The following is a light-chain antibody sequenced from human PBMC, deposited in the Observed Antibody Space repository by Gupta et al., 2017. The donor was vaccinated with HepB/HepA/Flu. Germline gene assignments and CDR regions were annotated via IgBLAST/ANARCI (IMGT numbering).Light chain of an antibody. CDR2: WAS. Sequence: DIVMTQSPDSLAVSLGERATINCKSSQNLLYSSNNKNYLSWYQQKPGQSPKMLIYWASTRKSGVPDRFSGSGSGTDFTLTISSLQAEDVAVYYCQQYYSTPLTFGGGTKVEIK. CDR1: QNLLYSSNNKNY. J-gene: IGKJ4*01. CDR3: QQYYSTPLT. V-gene: IGKV4-1*01.